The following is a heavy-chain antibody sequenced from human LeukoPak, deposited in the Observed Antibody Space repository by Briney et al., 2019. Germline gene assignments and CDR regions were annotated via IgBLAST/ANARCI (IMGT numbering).Heavy chain of an antibody. Sequence: GASVKVSCKASGYTFTSYGISWVRQAPGQGLEWMGGFDPEDGETIYAQKFQGRVTMTEDTSTDTAYMELSSLRSEDTAVYYCATFSRWLQYVWGKGTTVTVSS. CDR2: FDPEDGET. CDR1: GYTFTSYG. V-gene: IGHV1-24*01. D-gene: IGHD5-24*01. J-gene: IGHJ6*04. CDR3: ATFSRWLQYV.